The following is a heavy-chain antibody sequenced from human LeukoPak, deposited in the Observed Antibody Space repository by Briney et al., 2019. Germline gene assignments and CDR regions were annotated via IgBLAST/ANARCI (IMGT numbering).Heavy chain of an antibody. V-gene: IGHV3-48*04. CDR3: ARDRRDYMDV. Sequence: PGGSLRLSCAASGFTFNDYGMSWVRQAPGKGLEWVSYISSSSSTIYYADSVNGRITISRDNAKNSLYLQMNSRRAEDTAVYYCARDRRDYMDVWGKGTTVTISS. J-gene: IGHJ6*03. CDR1: GFTFNDYG. CDR2: ISSSSSTI.